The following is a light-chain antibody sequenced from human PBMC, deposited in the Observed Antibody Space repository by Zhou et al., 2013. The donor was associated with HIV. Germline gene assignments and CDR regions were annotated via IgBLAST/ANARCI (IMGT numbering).Light chain of an antibody. CDR2: SAS. Sequence: DIQMTQSPSSLSASVGDRVTITCRASQSISRFLNWYQQKPGEAPKFLIYSASSLHSGVPSRFSGGGSGTDFTLTISSLQPEDFGTYYCQQSYNTPITFGQGTRLEIK. CDR1: QSISRF. V-gene: IGKV1-39*01. J-gene: IGKJ5*01. CDR3: QQSYNTPIT.